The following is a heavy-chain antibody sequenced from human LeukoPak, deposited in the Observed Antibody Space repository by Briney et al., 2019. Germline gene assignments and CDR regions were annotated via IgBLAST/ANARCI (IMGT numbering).Heavy chain of an antibody. D-gene: IGHD5-18*01. CDR3: AREGPNNFGYHHH. J-gene: IGHJ5*02. CDR1: GHSISSDYY. V-gene: IGHV4-38-2*02. Sequence: SETLSLTSAVSGHSISSDYYWGWIRQPRGKGLEWIGSISHSGNTYYNPSLRSRVTISVDTSKNQFSLKLTFVTAADTAVYYCAREGPNNFGYHHHWGQGTLVTVSS. CDR2: ISHSGNT.